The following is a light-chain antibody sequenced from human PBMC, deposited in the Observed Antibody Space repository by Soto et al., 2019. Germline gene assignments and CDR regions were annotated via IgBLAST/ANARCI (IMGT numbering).Light chain of an antibody. CDR3: QQYFSSLWT. CDR1: HSVFSTSNNKNY. CDR2: WAS. V-gene: IGKV4-1*01. J-gene: IGKJ1*01. Sequence: DILLTQSPDSLAVSLGEMATPNFESSHSVFSTSNNKNYLAWYQQKKGQPPRXXIYWASTRESGVLDRFSGSGYGTDFNLTISSLQAEDVAVYYCQQYFSSLWTFGQGTKVDIK.